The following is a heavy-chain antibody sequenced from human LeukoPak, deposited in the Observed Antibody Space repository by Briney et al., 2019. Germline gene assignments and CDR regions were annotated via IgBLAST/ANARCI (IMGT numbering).Heavy chain of an antibody. CDR3: TTDFLAAAGTGDY. CDR2: IKSKTDGGTT. Sequence: GGSLRLSCAASGFTFSNAWMSWVRQAPGKGLEWVGRIKSKTDGGTTDYAAPVKGRFTISRDDSKNTLYLQMNSLKTEDTAVYYCTTDFLAAAGTGDYWGQGTLVTVSS. CDR1: GFTFSNAW. V-gene: IGHV3-15*01. J-gene: IGHJ4*02. D-gene: IGHD6-13*01.